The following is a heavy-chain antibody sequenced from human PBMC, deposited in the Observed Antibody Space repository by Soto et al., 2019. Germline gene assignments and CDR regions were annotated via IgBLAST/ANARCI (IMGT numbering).Heavy chain of an antibody. CDR3: ARDSAYAFDI. Sequence: GSPKLSWVALGLRGRYYHNNLVRQAPGRGLEWVSLTYTGGNTKYADSVKGRFTISRLNSKNTLYLQMSSLRAEDTAVYYCARDSAYAFDIWGQGTMVTVSS. J-gene: IGHJ3*02. CDR2: TYTGGNT. CDR1: GLRGRYYH. V-gene: IGHV3-53*04.